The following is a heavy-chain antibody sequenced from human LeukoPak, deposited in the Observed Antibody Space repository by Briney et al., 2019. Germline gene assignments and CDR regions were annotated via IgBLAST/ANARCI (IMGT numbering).Heavy chain of an antibody. CDR1: GYTFTDYY. Sequence: SVKVSCKASGYTFTDYYLHWVRLTPGQGLEWLGGIIPVFGTTTYAQKFQAKVTMTADKSTNTAYLEISSLTSDDTAVYYCARCSPGDSSNFYAVLQYWGQGTQVTVST. CDR2: IIPVFGTT. D-gene: IGHD3-22*01. CDR3: ARCSPGDSSNFYAVLQY. J-gene: IGHJ4*02. V-gene: IGHV1-69*06.